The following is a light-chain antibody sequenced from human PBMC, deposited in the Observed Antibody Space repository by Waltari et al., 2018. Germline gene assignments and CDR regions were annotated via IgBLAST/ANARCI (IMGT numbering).Light chain of an antibody. Sequence: DIQMTQSPSTLSASVEDRVTITCRASQSISNWLAWYQQKPGKAPNLLIYRASTLESGVPSRFSGSGSGTEFTLIIISLLPDDFATYFCQQYHSYPWTFGQGTKVEIK. CDR3: QQYHSYPWT. J-gene: IGKJ1*01. V-gene: IGKV1-5*03. CDR2: RAS. CDR1: QSISNW.